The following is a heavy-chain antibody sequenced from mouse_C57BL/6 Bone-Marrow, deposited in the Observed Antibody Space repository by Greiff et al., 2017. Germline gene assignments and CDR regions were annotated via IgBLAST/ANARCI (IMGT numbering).Heavy chain of an antibody. J-gene: IGHJ1*03. CDR3: ARHFWWYFDV. Sequence: EVMLVESGGDLVKPGGSLKLSCAASGFTFSSYGMSWVRQTPDKRLEWVATISSGGSYTYYPDSVKGRFTISRDNAKNTLYLQMSSLKSEDTAMYYCARHFWWYFDVWGTGITVTVSS. CDR1: GFTFSSYG. V-gene: IGHV5-6*01. CDR2: ISSGGSYT.